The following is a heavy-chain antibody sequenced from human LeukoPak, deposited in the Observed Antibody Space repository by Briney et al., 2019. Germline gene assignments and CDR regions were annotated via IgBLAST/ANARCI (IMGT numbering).Heavy chain of an antibody. Sequence: PGGSLRLSCAASGFTFSSYWMHWVRQAPGKGLVWVSRINTDGSSTSYADSVKGRFTISRDNAKNTLYLQMNSLRAEDMALYYCAKDRDYYDSSGYIDWGQGTLVTVSS. CDR2: INTDGSST. CDR1: GFTFSSYW. CDR3: AKDRDYYDSSGYID. J-gene: IGHJ4*02. V-gene: IGHV3-74*01. D-gene: IGHD3-22*01.